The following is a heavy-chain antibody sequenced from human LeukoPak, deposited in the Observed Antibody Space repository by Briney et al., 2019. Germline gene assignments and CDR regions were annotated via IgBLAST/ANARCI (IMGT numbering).Heavy chain of an antibody. J-gene: IGHJ4*02. V-gene: IGHV3-33*06. Sequence: GSLRLSCAASGFTFSSYGMHWVRQAPGKGLEWVAVIWYDGSNKYYADSVKGRFTISRDNSKNTLYLQMNSLRAEDTAVYYCAKPTCSGGRCYFDYWGQGTLVTVSS. D-gene: IGHD2-15*01. CDR1: GFTFSSYG. CDR2: IWYDGSNK. CDR3: AKPTCSGGRCYFDY.